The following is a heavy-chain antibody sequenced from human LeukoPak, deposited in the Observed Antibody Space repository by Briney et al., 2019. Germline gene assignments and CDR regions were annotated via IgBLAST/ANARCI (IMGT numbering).Heavy chain of an antibody. CDR2: ISSYGNTI. CDR1: GFTFSDYY. V-gene: IGHV3-11*04. CDR3: ARAGNYYRNWYFDL. D-gene: IGHD1-26*01. Sequence: GGSLRLSCAASGFTFSDYYMSWIRQASGKGLEWVSYISSYGNTIYYADSVKGRFIISRDNAKNSLYLQMKSLRAEDTAVYYCARAGNYYRNWYFDLWGRGTLVTVSS. J-gene: IGHJ2*01.